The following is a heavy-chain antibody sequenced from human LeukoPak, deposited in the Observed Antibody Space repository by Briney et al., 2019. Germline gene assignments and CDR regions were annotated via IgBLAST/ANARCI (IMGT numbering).Heavy chain of an antibody. CDR3: AKGPCIAAAVACYYYGMDV. J-gene: IGHJ6*02. Sequence: GRSLRLSCAASGFTFDDYAMHWVRQAPGKGLEWVSGISWNSGSIGYADSVKGRFTISRDNAKTSLYMQMNSLRAEDTALYYCAKGPCIAAAVACYYYGMDVWGQGTTVTVSS. CDR1: GFTFDDYA. CDR2: ISWNSGSI. D-gene: IGHD6-13*01. V-gene: IGHV3-9*01.